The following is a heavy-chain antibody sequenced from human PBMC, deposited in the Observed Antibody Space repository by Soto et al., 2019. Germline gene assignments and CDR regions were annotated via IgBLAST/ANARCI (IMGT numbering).Heavy chain of an antibody. Sequence: GASVEVSCKASGGTFSSYAISWVRQAPGQGLEWMGGIIPIFGTANYAQKFQGRVTITADKSTSTAYMELSSLRSEDTAVYYCARRDGYPRGAFDIWGQGTMVTVSS. D-gene: IGHD5-12*01. CDR2: IIPIFGTA. J-gene: IGHJ3*02. CDR1: GGTFSSYA. V-gene: IGHV1-69*06. CDR3: ARRDGYPRGAFDI.